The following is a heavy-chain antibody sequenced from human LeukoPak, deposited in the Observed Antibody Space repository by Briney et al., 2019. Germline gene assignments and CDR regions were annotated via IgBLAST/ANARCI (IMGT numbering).Heavy chain of an antibody. CDR3: AKGHYYGSGSLDY. D-gene: IGHD3-10*01. Sequence: GGSLRLSCAASGFAFSSYGMSWVRQAPGKGLEWVSAIGGRDGSTYYADSVKGRFTISRDNCKNTLYVQMNSLRAEDTAVYYCAKGHYYGSGSLDYWGQGTLVTVSS. V-gene: IGHV3-23*01. J-gene: IGHJ4*02. CDR1: GFAFSSYG. CDR2: IGGRDGST.